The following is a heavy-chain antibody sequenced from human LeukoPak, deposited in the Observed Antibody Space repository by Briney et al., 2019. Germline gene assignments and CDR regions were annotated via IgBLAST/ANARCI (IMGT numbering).Heavy chain of an antibody. CDR2: IHYTGST. J-gene: IGHJ3*02. D-gene: IGHD3-10*01. CDR3: AKSNGYGLVDI. CDR1: GGSINSYY. V-gene: IGHV4-59*01. Sequence: NPSETLSLTCTASGGSINSYYWSWIRQPPGKGLECIGYIHYTGSTNYNPSLKSRVTISVDTSKNQFSLKLSSVTAADTAVYYCAKSNGYGLVDIWGQGTMVTVSS.